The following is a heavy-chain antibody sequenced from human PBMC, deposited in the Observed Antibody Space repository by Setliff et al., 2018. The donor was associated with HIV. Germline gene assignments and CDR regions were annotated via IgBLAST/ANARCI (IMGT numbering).Heavy chain of an antibody. CDR2: IYYSGST. D-gene: IGHD1-26*01. CDR1: GGSISSSVYY. Sequence: KTSETLSLTCTVSGGSISSSVYYWGWIRQPPGKGLEWIGNIYYSGSTYYNPSLKSRITISVDTSKNQFSLKLSSVTAADTAVYYCARHYQHSWVGVDYYFMDVWGKGTTVTVSS. V-gene: IGHV4-39*01. CDR3: ARHYQHSWVGVDYYFMDV. J-gene: IGHJ6*03.